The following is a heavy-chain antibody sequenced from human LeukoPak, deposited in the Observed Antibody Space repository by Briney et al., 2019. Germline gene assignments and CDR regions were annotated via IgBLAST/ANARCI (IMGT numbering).Heavy chain of an antibody. CDR1: GGSISSGSYY. CDR2: IYTSGST. V-gene: IGHV4-61*02. CDR3: ARMAILWFGAEQYNWFDP. Sequence: PPETLSLTCTVSGGSISSGSYYWSWIRQPAGKGLEWIGRIYTSGSTNYNPSLKSRVTISVDTSKNQFSLKLSSVTAADTAVYYCARMAILWFGAEQYNWFDPWGQGTLVTVSS. D-gene: IGHD3-10*01. J-gene: IGHJ5*02.